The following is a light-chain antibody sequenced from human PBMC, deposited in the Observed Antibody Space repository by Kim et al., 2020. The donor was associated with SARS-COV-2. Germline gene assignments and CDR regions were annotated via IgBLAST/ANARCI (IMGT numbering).Light chain of an antibody. Sequence: GQRVTISCSGSRSNIGSNYVYWYQQLPETAPKLLIYRNNQRPSGVPDRFSGSKSGTSASLAISGLRSEDEADYYCAAWDDSLSGWVFGGGTQLTVL. CDR3: AAWDDSLSGWV. J-gene: IGLJ3*02. CDR1: RSNIGSNY. V-gene: IGLV1-47*01. CDR2: RNN.